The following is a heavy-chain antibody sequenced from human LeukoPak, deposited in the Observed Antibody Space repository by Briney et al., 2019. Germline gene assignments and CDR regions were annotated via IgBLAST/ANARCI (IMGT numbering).Heavy chain of an antibody. Sequence: GASVKVSCKASGYTFTSYGISWVRQAPGQGLEWMGWISAYNGNTNYAQKLQGRVTMTTDTSTSTAYMELGSLRSDDTAVYYCARVTVPAAIKTYYYYYYMDVWGKGTTVTVSS. V-gene: IGHV1-18*01. CDR3: ARVTVPAAIKTYYYYYYMDV. CDR1: GYTFTSYG. CDR2: ISAYNGNT. D-gene: IGHD2-2*01. J-gene: IGHJ6*03.